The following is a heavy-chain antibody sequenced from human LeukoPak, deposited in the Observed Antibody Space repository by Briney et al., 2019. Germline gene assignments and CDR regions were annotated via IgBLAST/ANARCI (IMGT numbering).Heavy chain of an antibody. CDR3: ARDPSSGWYEMTGDY. V-gene: IGHV1-18*01. J-gene: IGHJ4*02. CDR2: ISAYNGNT. CDR1: GGTFSSYG. Sequence: ASVKVSCKASGGTFSSYGISWVRQAPGQGPEWMGWISAYNGNTNYAQKLQGRVTMTTDTSTSTACMELRSLRSDDTAVYYCARDPSSGWYEMTGDYWGQGTLVTVSS. D-gene: IGHD6-19*01.